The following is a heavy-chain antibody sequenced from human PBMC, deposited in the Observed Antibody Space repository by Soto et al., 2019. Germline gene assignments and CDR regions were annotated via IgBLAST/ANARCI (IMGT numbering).Heavy chain of an antibody. J-gene: IGHJ6*02. CDR3: ARAWIQLWAHEDFYYYGMYV. CDR2: IIPIFGTA. V-gene: IGHV1-69*06. D-gene: IGHD5-18*01. CDR1: GGTFSSYA. Sequence: AASVKVSCQASGGTFSSYAISWVRQAPGQGLEWMGGIIPIFGTANYAQKFQGRVTITADKSTSTAYMELSSLRSEDTAVYYCARAWIQLWAHEDFYYYGMYVWGQETTVT.